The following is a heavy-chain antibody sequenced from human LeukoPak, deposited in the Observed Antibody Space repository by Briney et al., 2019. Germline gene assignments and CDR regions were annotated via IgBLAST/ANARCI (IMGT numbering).Heavy chain of an antibody. V-gene: IGHV3-74*01. Sequence: GGSLRLACEASGFSFSSYWMQWVRQAPGKGLVWVSRINGDGSSTSYADSVKGRLTISRDNAKNTLYLQMNRLRAEDTAVYYCARIDREPGYSSDYWGQGTLVTVSS. D-gene: IGHD5-18*01. J-gene: IGHJ4*02. CDR2: INGDGSST. CDR1: GFSFSSYW. CDR3: ARIDREPGYSSDY.